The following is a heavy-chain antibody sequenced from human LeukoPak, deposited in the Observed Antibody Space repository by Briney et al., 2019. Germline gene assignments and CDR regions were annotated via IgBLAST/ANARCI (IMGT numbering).Heavy chain of an antibody. CDR2: TSYDGNEN. CDR3: AKGAQWLVPYYFDF. J-gene: IGHJ4*02. V-gene: IGHV3-30-3*01. Sequence: RGSLRLSCTTSGFTFSDYAMHWVRQAPGKGLEWVAVTSYDGNENFYADFVKGRFIISRDNSKGTLYLQMNSLGPEDTAVYYCAKGAQWLVPYYFDFWGQGTLVIVSS. CDR1: GFTFSDYA. D-gene: IGHD6-19*01.